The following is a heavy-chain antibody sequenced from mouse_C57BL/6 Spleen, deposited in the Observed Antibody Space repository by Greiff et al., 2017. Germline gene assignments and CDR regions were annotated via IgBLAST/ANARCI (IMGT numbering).Heavy chain of an antibody. V-gene: IGHV1-7*01. D-gene: IGHD2-1*01. CDR3: ASYGNYVDAMDY. CDR1: GYTFTSYW. J-gene: IGHJ4*01. CDR2: INPSSGYT. Sequence: QVNVKQSGAELAKPGASVKLSCKASGYTFTSYWLHWVKQRPGQGLEWIGYINPSSGYTKYNQKFKDKATLTADKSSSTAYMQLSSLTYEDSAVYYCASYGNYVDAMDYWGQGTSVTVSS.